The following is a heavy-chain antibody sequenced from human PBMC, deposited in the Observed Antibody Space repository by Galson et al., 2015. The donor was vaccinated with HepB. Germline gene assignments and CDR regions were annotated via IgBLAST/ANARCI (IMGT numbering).Heavy chain of an antibody. D-gene: IGHD7-27*01. Sequence: SLRLSCAASGFTFDDYAMHWVRQAPGKGLEWVSGISWNSGSIGYADSVKGRFTISRDNAKNSLYLQMNSLRAEDTALYYCAKDPFGPLGSEGWFDPWGQGTLVTVSS. CDR3: AKDPFGPLGSEGWFDP. V-gene: IGHV3-9*01. CDR1: GFTFDDYA. J-gene: IGHJ5*02. CDR2: ISWNSGSI.